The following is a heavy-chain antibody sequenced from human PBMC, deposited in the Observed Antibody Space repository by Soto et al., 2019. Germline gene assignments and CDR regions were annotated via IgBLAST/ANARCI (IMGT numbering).Heavy chain of an antibody. V-gene: IGHV3-30*18. CDR1: GFTFSSYG. J-gene: IGHJ4*02. D-gene: IGHD5-18*01. CDR2: ISYDGSNK. Sequence: RRLSCAASGFTFSSYGMHWVRQAPGKGLEWVAVISYDGSNKYYADSVKGRFTISRDNSKNTLYLQMNSLRAEDTAVYYCAKGKGRYSYGYFDYWGQVTLFTVPS. CDR3: AKGKGRYSYGYFDY.